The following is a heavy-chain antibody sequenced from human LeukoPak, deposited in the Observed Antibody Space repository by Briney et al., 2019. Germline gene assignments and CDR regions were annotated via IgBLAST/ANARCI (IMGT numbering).Heavy chain of an antibody. D-gene: IGHD3-22*01. Sequence: PGGSLRLSCAASGFTFSSYGMHWVRQSPGKGLEWVAFIRYDGSNKYYADSVKGRFTISRDNSKNTLYLQMNSLRAEDTAVYYCAKDLVDSSDYFFSSPFYDTPPGHDYGGQGTLVTVSS. V-gene: IGHV3-30*02. CDR3: AKDLVDSSDYFFSSPFYDTPPGHDY. CDR2: IRYDGSNK. J-gene: IGHJ4*02. CDR1: GFTFSSYG.